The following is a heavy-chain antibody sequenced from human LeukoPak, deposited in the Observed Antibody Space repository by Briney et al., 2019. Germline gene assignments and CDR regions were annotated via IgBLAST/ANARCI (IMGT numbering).Heavy chain of an antibody. D-gene: IGHD5-12*01. J-gene: IGHJ6*02. V-gene: IGHV1-2*02. CDR2: INPNSGGT. CDR1: GYTFTGYY. CDR3: ARDGAGVATLFYYYGMDV. Sequence: GASVKVSCKASGYTFTGYYMHWVRQAPGQGLEWMGWINPNSGGTNYAQKFQGRVTMTRDTSISTAYMELSRLRSDDTAVYYCARDGAGVATLFYYYGMDVWGQGTTVTVSS.